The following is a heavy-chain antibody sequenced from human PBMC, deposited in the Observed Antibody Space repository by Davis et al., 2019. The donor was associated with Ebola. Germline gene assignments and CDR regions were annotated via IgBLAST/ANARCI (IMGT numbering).Heavy chain of an antibody. CDR2: IIPIFGTA. CDR3: ARAEYNWNYFAY. V-gene: IGHV1-69*13. CDR1: GGTFSSYA. Sequence: AASVKVSCKASGGTFSSYAISWVRQAPGQGLEWMGGIIPIFGTANYAQKFQGRVTITADESTSTAYMELSSLRSEETAVYYCARAEYNWNYFAYWGQGTLVTVSS. D-gene: IGHD1-20*01. J-gene: IGHJ4*02.